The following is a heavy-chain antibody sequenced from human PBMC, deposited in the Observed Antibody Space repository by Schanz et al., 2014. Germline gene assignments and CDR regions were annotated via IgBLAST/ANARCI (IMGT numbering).Heavy chain of an antibody. CDR2: IYDRGST. CDR1: SDSISHYY. CDR3: ARHRVYGAFDL. V-gene: IGHV4-59*08. D-gene: IGHD4-17*01. Sequence: QVQLQESGPGLVKPSETLSLTCTVPSDSISHYYLSWIRQPPGKELEWVAFIYDRGSTSYNPSLNRRVPISLATAKTQSPLKLSSVTAADTAVYYCARHRVYGAFDLWGQGTLVTVSS. J-gene: IGHJ4*02.